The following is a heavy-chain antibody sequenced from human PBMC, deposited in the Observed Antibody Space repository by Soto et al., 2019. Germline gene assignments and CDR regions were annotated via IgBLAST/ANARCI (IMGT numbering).Heavy chain of an antibody. CDR3: VKYHPAGWYGSFHF. J-gene: IGHJ4*02. Sequence: QLLESGGGLVLPGGSLRLSCAASGFTFSIYAMSWVRQAPGKGLEWVSSISGSGSSTYNAHSVKGRFTFSRDNSTTTLDLQMTSLRPAATAVYYCVKYHPAGWYGSFHFWGQGTLVTVSS. CDR1: GFTFSIYA. V-gene: IGHV3-23*01. D-gene: IGHD6-19*01. CDR2: ISGSGSST.